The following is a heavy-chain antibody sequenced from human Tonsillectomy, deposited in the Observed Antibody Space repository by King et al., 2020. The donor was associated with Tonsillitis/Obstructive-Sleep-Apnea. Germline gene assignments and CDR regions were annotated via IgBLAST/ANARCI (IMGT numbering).Heavy chain of an antibody. Sequence: PLQESGPGLVKPSETLSLTCTVSGGSISSVGYYWGWIRQPPGKGLEWIGSIYYSGSTYYNPSLKSRVTISVDTSKKQFSLKLSSVTAADTAVYYCARREGFRGWFDPWGQGTLVTVSS. CDR2: IYYSGST. CDR1: GGSISSVGYY. CDR3: ARREGFRGWFDP. J-gene: IGHJ5*02. V-gene: IGHV4-39*01.